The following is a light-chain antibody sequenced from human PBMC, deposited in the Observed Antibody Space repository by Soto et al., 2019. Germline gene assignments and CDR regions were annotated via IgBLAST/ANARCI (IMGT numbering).Light chain of an antibody. CDR1: QSVSSY. CDR2: DAS. J-gene: IGKJ2*01. CDR3: QQRSNWPPYT. Sequence: EIVLTQSPATLSLSPGERATLSCRASQSVSSYLAWYQQKPGQAPRLLIYDASNRANGIPARFSASGSGPDFTLTISSLEPEDFAVYYCQQRSNWPPYTFGQGTKLEIK. V-gene: IGKV3-11*01.